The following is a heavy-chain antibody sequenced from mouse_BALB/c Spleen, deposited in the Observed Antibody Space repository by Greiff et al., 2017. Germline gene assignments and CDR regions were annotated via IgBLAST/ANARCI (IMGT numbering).Heavy chain of an antibody. CDR2: ISYSGST. J-gene: IGHJ2*01. V-gene: IGHV3-2*02. Sequence: EVKLEESGPGLVKPSQSLSLTCTVTGYSITSDYAWNWIRQFPGHNLEWMGYISYSGSTSYNPSLKSRISITRDTSKNQFFLQLNSVTTEDTATYYCARSHYYGYVNYWGQGTTLTVSS. CDR3: ARSHYYGYVNY. CDR1: GYSITSDYA. D-gene: IGHD1-2*01.